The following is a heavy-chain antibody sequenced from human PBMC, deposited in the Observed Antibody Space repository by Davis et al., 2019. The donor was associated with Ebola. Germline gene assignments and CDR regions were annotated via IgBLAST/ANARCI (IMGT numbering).Heavy chain of an antibody. V-gene: IGHV1-2*06. CDR3: AKGVVTLFGYFQH. J-gene: IGHJ1*01. CDR1: GYTFTGYY. Sequence: AASVKVSCKASGYTFTGYYMHWVRQAPGQGLEWMGRINPNSGGTNYAQNLQGRVTMTTDTSTSTAYMELRSLRSDDTAVYYCAKGVVTLFGYFQHWGQGTLVTVSS. CDR2: INPNSGGT. D-gene: IGHD2-21*01.